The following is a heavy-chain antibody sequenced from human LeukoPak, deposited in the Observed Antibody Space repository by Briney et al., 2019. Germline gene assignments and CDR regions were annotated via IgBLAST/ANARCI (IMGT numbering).Heavy chain of an antibody. CDR3: ARHGYYYDSSGYYSGGNWFDP. CDR2: IYYSGST. CDR1: GGSFSGYY. V-gene: IGHV4-59*08. J-gene: IGHJ5*02. Sequence: SETLSLTCAVYGGSFSGYYWSWIRQPPGKGLEWIGYIYYSGSTNYNPSLKSRVTISVDTSKNQFSLKLSSVTAADTAVYYCARHGYYYDSSGYYSGGNWFDPWGQGTLVTVSS. D-gene: IGHD3-22*01.